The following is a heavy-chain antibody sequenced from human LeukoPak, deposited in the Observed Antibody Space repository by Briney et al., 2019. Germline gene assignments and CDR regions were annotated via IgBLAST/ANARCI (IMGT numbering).Heavy chain of an antibody. CDR1: GYSFIGYH. CDR3: ASVEMATIGFEH. CDR2: TNPNTGGT. D-gene: IGHD5-12*01. V-gene: IGHV1-2*06. J-gene: IGHJ4*02. Sequence: ASVKVSCKASGYSFIGYHMHWVRQAPGQGLEWMGRTNPNTGGTKYAQKFQGRVTMTRDTSISTAYMELSSLRSDDTAVYFCASVEMATIGFEHWGQGTLVTVSS.